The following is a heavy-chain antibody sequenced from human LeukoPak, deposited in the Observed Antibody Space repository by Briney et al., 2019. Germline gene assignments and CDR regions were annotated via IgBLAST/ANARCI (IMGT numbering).Heavy chain of an antibody. CDR2: ISGSGGNT. CDR1: GFTFSSYA. Sequence: GGSLRLSCVASGFTFSSYAMTWVRQAPGEGLEWVSGISGSGGNTYYADSVKGRFTISRDNSKNTLYLQMNSLRTEDTALYYCARGHLYYDILTGFSDWGQGTLVTVSS. D-gene: IGHD3-9*01. V-gene: IGHV3-23*01. CDR3: ARGHLYYDILTGFSD. J-gene: IGHJ4*02.